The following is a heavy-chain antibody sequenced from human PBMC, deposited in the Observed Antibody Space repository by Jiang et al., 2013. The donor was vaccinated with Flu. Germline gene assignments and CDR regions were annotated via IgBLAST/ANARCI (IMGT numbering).Heavy chain of an antibody. CDR3: ARNRSGYYGNAFDI. Sequence: GAEVKKPGESLKISCKGSGYSFTSFRIGWVRRMPGKGLEWMGIINPSDSDTKYSPSFQGHVTFSADKSINTVYLQWSSLEASGTAIYFCARNRSGYYGNAFDIWGEGTMVTVSS. J-gene: IGHJ3*02. D-gene: IGHD3-22*01. CDR1: GYSFTSFR. CDR2: INPSDSDT. V-gene: IGHV5-51*01.